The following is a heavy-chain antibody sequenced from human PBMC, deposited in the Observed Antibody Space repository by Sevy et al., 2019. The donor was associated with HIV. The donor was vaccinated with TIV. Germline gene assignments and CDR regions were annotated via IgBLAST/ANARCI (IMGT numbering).Heavy chain of an antibody. V-gene: IGHV1-58*01. CDR3: AASRRIRSGSYYYYYGMDV. J-gene: IGHJ6*02. Sequence: ASVKVSCKASGFTFTSSAVQWVRQARGQRLEWIGWIVVGSGNTNYAQTFQERVTITRDMSTSTAYMELSSLRSEDTAVYYCAASRRIRSGSYYYYYGMDVWGQGTTVTVSS. CDR1: GFTFTSSA. D-gene: IGHD1-26*01. CDR2: IVVGSGNT.